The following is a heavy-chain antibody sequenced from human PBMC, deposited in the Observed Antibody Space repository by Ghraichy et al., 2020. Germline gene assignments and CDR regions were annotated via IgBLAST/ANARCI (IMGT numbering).Heavy chain of an antibody. CDR1: GFTVSSNY. V-gene: IGHV3-66*02. CDR2: IYSGGST. CDR3: AREGIAVAGTEGY. J-gene: IGHJ4*02. Sequence: GGSLRLSCAASGFTVSSNYMSWVRQAPGKGLEWVSVIYSGGSTYYADSVKGRFTISRDNSKNTLYLQMNSLRAEDTAVYYCAREGIAVAGTEGYWGQGTLVTVSS. D-gene: IGHD6-19*01.